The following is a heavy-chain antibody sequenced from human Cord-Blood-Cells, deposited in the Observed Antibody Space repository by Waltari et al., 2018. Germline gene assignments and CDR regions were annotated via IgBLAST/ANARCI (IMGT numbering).Heavy chain of an antibody. CDR3: ARRLVGATLHDAFDI. J-gene: IGHJ3*02. V-gene: IGHV3-74*01. CDR2: INSDGSST. D-gene: IGHD2-15*01. CDR1: GFTFSSYW. Sequence: EVQLVESGGGLVQPGGSLRLSCASSGFTFSSYWMHWVRQAPGKGLVWVSRINSDGSSTSYADSVKGRFTISRDNAKNTLYLQMNSLRAEDTAVYYCARRLVGATLHDAFDIWGQGTMVTVSS.